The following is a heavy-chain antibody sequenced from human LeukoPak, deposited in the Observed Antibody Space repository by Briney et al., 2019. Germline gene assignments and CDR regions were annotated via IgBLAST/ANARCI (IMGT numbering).Heavy chain of an antibody. V-gene: IGHV4-4*07. CDR3: ARDMGGGWFDP. D-gene: IGHD1-26*01. J-gene: IGHJ5*02. CDR2: ISTSGTT. CDR1: GGSISSSY. Sequence: PSETLSLTCRISGGSISSSYWSWIRQPAGKGLEWIGRISTSGTTNYSPSLKGRLTMSIDTSKKQFSLSLRSVTAADTAMYYCARDMGGGWFDPWGQGALVTVSS.